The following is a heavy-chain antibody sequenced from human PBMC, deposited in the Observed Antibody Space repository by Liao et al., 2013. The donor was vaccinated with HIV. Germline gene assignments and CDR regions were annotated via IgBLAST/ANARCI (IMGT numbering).Heavy chain of an antibody. J-gene: IGHJ4*02. Sequence: QLQLQESGPGLVKPSETLSLTCTVSGGSISSSSYYWGWIRQPPGKGLEWIGSIYYSGSTYYNPSLKSRVTISVDTSKNQFSLKLSSVTAADTAVYYCARGYAYCGGDCYSFDYWGQGTLVTVSS. CDR3: ARGYAYCGGDCYSFDY. CDR1: GGSISSSSYY. V-gene: IGHV4-39*07. D-gene: IGHD2-21*01. CDR2: IYYSGST.